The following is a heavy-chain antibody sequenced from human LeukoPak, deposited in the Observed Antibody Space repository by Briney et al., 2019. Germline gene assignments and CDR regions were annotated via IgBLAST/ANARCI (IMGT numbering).Heavy chain of an antibody. CDR2: IGGTGVRT. J-gene: IGHJ4*02. D-gene: IGHD2-15*01. V-gene: IGHV3-23*01. CDR3: AKVPYCSGGSCYTYYFDY. Sequence: GGSLRLSCASSGFTFSSYAMSWVRQAPGKGLEWVSTIGGTGVRTYYADSVKGRFTISRDNSKNTLYLQMNSLRAEDTAVYYCAKVPYCSGGSCYTYYFDYWGQGTLVTVSS. CDR1: GFTFSSYA.